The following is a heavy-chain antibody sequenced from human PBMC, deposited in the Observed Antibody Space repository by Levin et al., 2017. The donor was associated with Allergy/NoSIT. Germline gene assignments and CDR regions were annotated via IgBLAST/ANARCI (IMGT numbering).Heavy chain of an antibody. V-gene: IGHV3-9*01. CDR3: AKGGDILTGYYFSGIDY. J-gene: IGHJ4*02. CDR1: GFTFDDYA. D-gene: IGHD3-9*01. Sequence: GGSLRLSCAASGFTFDDYAMHWVRQAPGKGLEWVSGISCNSGSIGYADSVKGRFTISRDNAKNSLYLQMNSLRAEDTALYYCAKGGDILTGYYFSGIDYWGQGTLVTVSS. CDR2: ISCNSGSI.